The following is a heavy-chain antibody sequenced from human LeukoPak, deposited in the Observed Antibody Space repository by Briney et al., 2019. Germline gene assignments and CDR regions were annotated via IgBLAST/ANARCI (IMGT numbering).Heavy chain of an antibody. V-gene: IGHV3-30-3*01. J-gene: IGHJ4*02. CDR1: GFSFSIYA. Sequence: GWALRLSRAASGFSFSIYAMHWVRQAPGKGLEGVAAISNDGNNKYHADSVSGRFTGSRDNPKNKLYLQMDSLRAEDTAVYYCARSFNYYGSGSYGRGDDCWGQGALVTVSS. D-gene: IGHD3-10*01. CDR2: ISNDGNNK. CDR3: ARSFNYYGSGSYGRGDDC.